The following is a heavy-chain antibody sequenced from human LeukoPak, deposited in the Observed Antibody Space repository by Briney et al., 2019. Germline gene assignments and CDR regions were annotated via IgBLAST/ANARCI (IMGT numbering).Heavy chain of an antibody. CDR1: GFTFSSYS. CDR2: ISSSSSYI. D-gene: IGHD1-26*01. J-gene: IGHJ4*02. Sequence: GGSLRLSCAASGFTFSSYSMNWVRQAPGKGLEWVSSISSSSSYIYYADSVKGRFTISRDNAKNSLYLQMNSLGAEDTAVYYCAREVVGATGEYWGQGTLVTVSS. V-gene: IGHV3-21*01. CDR3: AREVVGATGEY.